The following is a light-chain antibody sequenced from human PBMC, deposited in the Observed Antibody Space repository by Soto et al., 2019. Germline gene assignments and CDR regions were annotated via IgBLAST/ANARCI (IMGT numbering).Light chain of an antibody. V-gene: IGKV1-5*01. J-gene: IGKJ1*01. Sequence: DIQLTQSPSTLSGSVEDRVTITCRASQSISSWLAWYQRKPGKDPKLLIYDASSLESGVPSRFSGSGSGTECTLTISSLQPDEGATDYGLQQYNYPWTVGQGPKVDIK. CDR2: DAS. CDR1: QSISSW. CDR3: LQQYNYPWT.